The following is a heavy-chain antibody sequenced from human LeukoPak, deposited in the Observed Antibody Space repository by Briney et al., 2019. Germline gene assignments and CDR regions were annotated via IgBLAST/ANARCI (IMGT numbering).Heavy chain of an antibody. D-gene: IGHD5-18*01. CDR2: ISSSSSYI. V-gene: IGHV3-21*01. Sequence: GGSLRLSCAASGFTFSSYSMNWVRQAPGKGLEWVSSISSSSSYIYYADSVKSRFTISRDNAKNSLYLQMNSLRAEDTAVYCCARADWDTAMIDYWGQGTLVTVSS. J-gene: IGHJ4*02. CDR1: GFTFSSYS. CDR3: ARADWDTAMIDY.